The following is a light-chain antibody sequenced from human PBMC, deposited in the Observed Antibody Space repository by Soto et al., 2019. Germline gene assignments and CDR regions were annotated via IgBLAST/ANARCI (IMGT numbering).Light chain of an antibody. Sequence: AIQTTQSPSSLSASVGDRVTITCRASQVIRNDLGWYQQKPGEAPKLLIYSASNLESGVPSRFSGSGSGTDFTLTITSLQPEDFATYYCLQSYSYPRTFGQGTKLEI. CDR2: SAS. V-gene: IGKV1-6*01. J-gene: IGKJ2*01. CDR3: LQSYSYPRT. CDR1: QVIRND.